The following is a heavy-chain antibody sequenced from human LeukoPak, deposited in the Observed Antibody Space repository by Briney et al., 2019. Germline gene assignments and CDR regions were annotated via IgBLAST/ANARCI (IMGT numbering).Heavy chain of an antibody. CDR3: AALGYSYGYFDY. D-gene: IGHD5-18*01. V-gene: IGHV3-21*01. Sequence: GSLRLSCAASGFTFSGYSMHWVRQAPGKGLEWVSSISTSSSYIYYADSVKGRFSISRDNAKNSLYVQMDSLRAEDTAVYYCAALGYSYGYFDYWGQGTLVTVSS. CDR2: ISTSSSYI. J-gene: IGHJ4*02. CDR1: GFTFSGYS.